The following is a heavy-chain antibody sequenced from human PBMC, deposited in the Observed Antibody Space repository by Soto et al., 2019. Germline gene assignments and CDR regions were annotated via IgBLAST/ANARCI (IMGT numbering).Heavy chain of an antibody. D-gene: IGHD3-10*01. CDR1: GFTFSSYA. Sequence: EVQLLESGGGSVQPGGSLRLSCAASGFTFSSYAMHWVRRPPGKGLEWVSSISGSGGTAYYADSVKGRFSISRDSLVKTLYLQMNSLRAEDTAVYYCAKGRGQNCDYWGQGTLVTVSP. J-gene: IGHJ4*02. CDR2: ISGSGGTA. CDR3: AKGRGQNCDY. V-gene: IGHV3-23*01.